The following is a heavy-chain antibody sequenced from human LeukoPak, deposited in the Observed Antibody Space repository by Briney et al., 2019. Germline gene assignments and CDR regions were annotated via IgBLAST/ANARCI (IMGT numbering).Heavy chain of an antibody. CDR1: GASISSDTYF. CDR2: ISSTGRT. V-gene: IGHV4-61*02. D-gene: IGHD6-19*01. CDR3: AKGAGPPWFDP. Sequence: PSETLSLTCTVSGASISSDTYFWSWIRQPAGKGLEWIGRISSTGRTDYNPSLTSRVTISIDTSKNQLSMQLNSVTAADTAVYYCAKGAGPPWFDPWGQGTLVTVSS. J-gene: IGHJ5*02.